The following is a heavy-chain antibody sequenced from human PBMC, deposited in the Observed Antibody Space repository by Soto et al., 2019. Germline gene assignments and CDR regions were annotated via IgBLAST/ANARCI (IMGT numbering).Heavy chain of an antibody. CDR3: ARDMGSVSYTPTYDY. V-gene: IGHV3-9*01. CDR1: GFIFDDYA. CDR2: INWDGGTM. D-gene: IGHD3-10*01. J-gene: IGHJ4*02. Sequence: EVQLVESGGRLVQPGGSLRLSCAASGFIFDDYAMHWVRQAPGKGLEWVSGINWDGGTMAYADSVRGRFTISRDNAKNSLYLQMNSLRAEDTAVYYCARDMGSVSYTPTYDYWGQGTLVTVSS.